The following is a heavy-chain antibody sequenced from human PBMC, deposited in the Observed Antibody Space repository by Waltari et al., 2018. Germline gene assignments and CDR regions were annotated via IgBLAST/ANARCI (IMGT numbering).Heavy chain of an antibody. CDR3: AREGYCSSTSCYSWFDP. D-gene: IGHD2-2*02. CDR1: GGSISSSSYY. V-gene: IGHV4-39*07. CDR2: IYYSGST. Sequence: QLQLQESGPGLVKPSETLSLTCTVSGGSISSSSYYWGWIRQPPGKGLEWIGSIYYSGSTYYNPSLKSRVTISVDTSKNQFSLKLSSVTAADTAVYYCAREGYCSSTSCYSWFDPWGQGTLVTVSS. J-gene: IGHJ5*02.